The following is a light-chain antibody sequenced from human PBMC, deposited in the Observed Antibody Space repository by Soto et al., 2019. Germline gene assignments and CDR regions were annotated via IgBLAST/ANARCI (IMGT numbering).Light chain of an antibody. V-gene: IGKV3-20*01. J-gene: IGKJ5*01. CDR1: QSVTSNY. CDR3: HQYGTFPIT. Sequence: EIVLTQCPYTPSFSPGERATLSCRASQSVTSNYLAWYQQKPGQSPRLLISGASSRAAGISDKFSGSGSGTDFTLTISRLEPEDFAVYFCHQYGTFPITFGQGTRLETK. CDR2: GAS.